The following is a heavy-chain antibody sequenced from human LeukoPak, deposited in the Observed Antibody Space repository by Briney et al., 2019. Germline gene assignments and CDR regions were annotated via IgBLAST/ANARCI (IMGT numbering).Heavy chain of an antibody. J-gene: IGHJ4*02. V-gene: IGHV4-39*01. D-gene: IGHD2-15*01. CDR3: ARHPRYCSGGSCYFDY. CDR2: IYYSGST. CDR1: XXXXXSSSYY. Sequence: SETLXLXXXXSXXXXXSSSYYWGWXRQPPGKGLEWIGSIYYSGSTYYNPSLKSRVTISVDTSKNQFSLKLSSVTAADTAVYYCARHPRYCSGGSCYFDYWGQGTLVTVSS.